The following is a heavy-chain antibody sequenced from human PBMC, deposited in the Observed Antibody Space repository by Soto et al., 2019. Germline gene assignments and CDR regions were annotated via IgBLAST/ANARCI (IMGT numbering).Heavy chain of an antibody. J-gene: IGHJ1*01. Sequence: EVELVESGGGLVRPGGSLRLSCAASGFTFSLYTMNWVRQTPGKGLEWVSSISSNGAYIYYADSLKGRFTISRENAKNSLYLQLDSLRLDDTAVYYCARSRQLEGLQYWGQGTLVTVSS. V-gene: IGHV3-21*01. CDR1: GFTFSLYT. CDR2: ISSNGAYI. CDR3: ARSRQLEGLQY. D-gene: IGHD2-2*01.